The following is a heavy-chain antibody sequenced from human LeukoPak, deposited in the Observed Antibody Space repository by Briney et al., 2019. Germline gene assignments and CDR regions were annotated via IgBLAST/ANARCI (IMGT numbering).Heavy chain of an antibody. CDR2: ISGSGGST. D-gene: IGHD1-14*01. CDR3: AKDRDWVTDFDY. Sequence: GGSLRLSCAASGFTFSSYAMSWLRQAPGKGLEWVSAISGSGGSTYYADSVKGRFTISRDNTKNTLYLQMNSLRAEDTAVYYCAKDRDWVTDFDYWGQGTLVTVSS. V-gene: IGHV3-23*01. CDR1: GFTFSSYA. J-gene: IGHJ4*02.